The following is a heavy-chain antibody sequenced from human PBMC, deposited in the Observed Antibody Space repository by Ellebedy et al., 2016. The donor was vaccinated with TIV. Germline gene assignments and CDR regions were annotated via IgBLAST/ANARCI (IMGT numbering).Heavy chain of an antibody. J-gene: IGHJ4*02. V-gene: IGHV3-30*02. D-gene: IGHD5-24*01. CDR2: IRYDGSNK. CDR3: EKDRVGRWNGYYFDY. Sequence: PGGSLRLSCAASGFTFSSYGMHWVRQAPGKGLEWVAFIRYDGSNKYYADSVKGRFTISRDNSKNTRYLQMNSLRAEDTAVYYCEKDRVGRWNGYYFDYWGQGTLVTVSS. CDR1: GFTFSSYG.